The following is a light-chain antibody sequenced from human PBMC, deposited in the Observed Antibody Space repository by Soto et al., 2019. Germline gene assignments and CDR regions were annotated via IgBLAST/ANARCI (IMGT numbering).Light chain of an antibody. CDR3: CSYAADRTVI. J-gene: IGLJ2*01. Sequence: QSALTQPASVSGSPGQSITISCTGTSSDVGSYRFVSWYQLNPGKAPKLRIYEGTKRPSGVSYRFSGSKSANTASLTISGLQAEDEANYYCCSYAADRTVIFGGGTKLTVL. V-gene: IGLV2-23*01. CDR2: EGT. CDR1: SSDVGSYRF.